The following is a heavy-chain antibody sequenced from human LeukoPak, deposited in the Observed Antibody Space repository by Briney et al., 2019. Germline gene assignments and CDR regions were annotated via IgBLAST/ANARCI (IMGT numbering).Heavy chain of an antibody. D-gene: IGHD5-12*01. CDR3: ARYRGRATKSAIDY. J-gene: IGHJ4*02. Sequence: PSETLSLTCAVYGGSFSGYYWSWIRQPPGKGLEWIGEINHSGSTNYNPSLKSRVTISVDTSKNQFSLKLSSETAADTAVYYCARYRGRATKSAIDYWGQGTLVTVSS. CDR2: INHSGST. V-gene: IGHV4-34*01. CDR1: GGSFSGYY.